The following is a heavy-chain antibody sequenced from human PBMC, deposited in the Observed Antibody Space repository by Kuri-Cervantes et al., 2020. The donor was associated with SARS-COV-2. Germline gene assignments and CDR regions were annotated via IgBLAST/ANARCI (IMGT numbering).Heavy chain of an antibody. V-gene: IGHV3-30*03. Sequence: GESLKISCAASGFTFSSYGMHWVRQAPGKGLEWVAVISYDGSNKYYADSVKGRFTISRDNSKNTLYLQMNSLRAEDTAVYYCARDRSNYKGNSWFDPWGQGTLVTVSS. CDR2: ISYDGSNK. D-gene: IGHD4-11*01. J-gene: IGHJ5*02. CDR3: ARDRSNYKGNSWFDP. CDR1: GFTFSSYG.